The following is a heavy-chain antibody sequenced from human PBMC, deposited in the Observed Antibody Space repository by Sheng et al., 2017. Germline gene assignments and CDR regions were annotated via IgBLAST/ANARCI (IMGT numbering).Heavy chain of an antibody. D-gene: IGHD2-15*01. CDR2: ISRSGNTI. V-gene: IGHV3-48*03. Sequence: EVQLVQSGGGLKQPGGSLRLSCTASGFTFSSYEMNWVRQAPGKGLEWISYISRSGNTIYYADSVKGRFTISRDNAKNSLYLQMNSLRAEDTAVYYCAGGVAVAGSGYFHQWGQGTLVTVSS. CDR1: GFTFSSYE. CDR3: AGGVAVAGSGYFHQ. J-gene: IGHJ1*01.